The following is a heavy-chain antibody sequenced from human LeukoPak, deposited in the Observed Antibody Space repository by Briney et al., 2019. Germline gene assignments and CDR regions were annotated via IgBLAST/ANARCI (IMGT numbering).Heavy chain of an antibody. Sequence: SETLSLTCTVSGGSISSYYWSWIRQPPGKGLEWIGYIYYSGSTNYNPSLKNRVTISVDTSKNQFSLKLSSVTAADTAVYYCARDVTGTAYNWFDPWGQGTLVTVSS. J-gene: IGHJ5*02. CDR3: ARDVTGTAYNWFDP. CDR1: GGSISSYY. V-gene: IGHV4-59*01. CDR2: IYYSGST. D-gene: IGHD1-20*01.